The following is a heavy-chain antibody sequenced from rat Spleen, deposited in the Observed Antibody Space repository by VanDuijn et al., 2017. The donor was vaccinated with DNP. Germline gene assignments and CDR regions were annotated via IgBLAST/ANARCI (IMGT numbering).Heavy chain of an antibody. V-gene: IGHV5-22*01. CDR3: VRLNSGHFDY. J-gene: IGHJ2*01. CDR2: IGSEVYAP. D-gene: IGHD4-3*01. CDR1: GFTFSDYY. Sequence: EVQLVESGGGLVQPGRSLKLSCAASGFTFSDYYMAWVRHAPTKGLEWVAYIGSEVYAPYYGDSVKGRFTISRDNAKSTLYRQMNSLRSEDMATYYCVRLNSGHFDYGGQGVMVTVSS.